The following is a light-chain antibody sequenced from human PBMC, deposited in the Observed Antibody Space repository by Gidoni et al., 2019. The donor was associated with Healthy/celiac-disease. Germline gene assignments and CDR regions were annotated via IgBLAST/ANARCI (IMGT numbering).Light chain of an antibody. J-gene: IGKJ2*01. CDR2: GAS. CDR3: QQYGSSLYT. Sequence: EIVSAQTPGTLSLSPGERATLSCMARQSVSSSYLAWYQQKPGQAPRLLIYGASSRATGIPDRFSGSGSGTDFTLTISRLEPEDFAVYYCQQYGSSLYTFGQGTKLEIK. CDR1: QSVSSSY. V-gene: IGKV3-20*01.